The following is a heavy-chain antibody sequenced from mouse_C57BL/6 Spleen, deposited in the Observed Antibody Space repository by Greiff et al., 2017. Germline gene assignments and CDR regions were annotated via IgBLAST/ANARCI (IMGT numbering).Heavy chain of an antibody. CDR1: GYTFTDYE. CDR3: TRRRSNSPFAY. J-gene: IGHJ3*01. V-gene: IGHV1-15*01. Sequence: QESGAELVRPGASVTLSCKASGYTFTDYEMHWVKQTPVHGLEWIGAIDPETGGTAYNQKFKGKAILTADKSSSTAYMELRSLTSEDSAVYYCTRRRSNSPFAYWGQGTLVTVSA. D-gene: IGHD2-5*01. CDR2: IDPETGGT.